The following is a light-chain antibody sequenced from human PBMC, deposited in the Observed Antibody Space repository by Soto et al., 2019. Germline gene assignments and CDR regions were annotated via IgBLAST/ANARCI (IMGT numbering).Light chain of an antibody. V-gene: IGLV2-18*02. Sequence: QSALTQPPSVSGSPGQSVSISCTGTSSDVGSNNRVSWYQQPPGTAPKLMIYGVSNRPSGVPDRFSGSKSGNTASLTISGLQVEDEADYYCSSHTSSSTFVFGTGTQLTVL. CDR3: SSHTSSSTFV. CDR2: GVS. CDR1: SSDVGSNNR. J-gene: IGLJ7*01.